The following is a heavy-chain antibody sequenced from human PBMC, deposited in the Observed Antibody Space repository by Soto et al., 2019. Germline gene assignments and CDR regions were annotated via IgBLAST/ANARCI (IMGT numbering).Heavy chain of an antibody. CDR1: GFTFSSYA. D-gene: IGHD3-10*01. V-gene: IGHV3-23*01. CDR2: ISGSGGST. CDR3: AKYYGSGSKNDAFDI. Sequence: GGSLRFSCAASGFTFSSYAMSWVRQAPGKGLEWVSAISGSGGSTYYADSVKGRFTISRDNSKNTLYLQMNSLRAEDTAVYYCAKYYGSGSKNDAFDIWGQGTMVTVSS. J-gene: IGHJ3*02.